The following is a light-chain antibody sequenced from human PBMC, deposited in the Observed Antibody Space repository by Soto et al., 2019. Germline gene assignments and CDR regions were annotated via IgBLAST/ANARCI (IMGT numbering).Light chain of an antibody. V-gene: IGKV3-20*01. Sequence: TLSLSPGESATLSCRASQSVSSSYLAWYQQKPGQAPSLLIYGASSRATGIPDRFSGSGSGTDFTLTISRLEPEDFAVYYCQQYGSSPRTFGQGTKVDI. CDR1: QSVSSSY. CDR2: GAS. J-gene: IGKJ1*01. CDR3: QQYGSSPRT.